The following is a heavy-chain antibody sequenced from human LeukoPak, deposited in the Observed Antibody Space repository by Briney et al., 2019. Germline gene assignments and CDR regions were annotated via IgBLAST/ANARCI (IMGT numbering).Heavy chain of an antibody. CDR3: ASEPGTYYYDSSGYSPFDY. Sequence: GASVKVSCKASGYTFTSYYMHWVRQAPGQGLEWMGIINPSGGSTSYAQKFQGRVTMTRDTSTSTVYMELSSLRSEDTAVYYCASEPGTYYYDSSGYSPFDYWGQGILVTVSS. V-gene: IGHV1-46*03. CDR1: GYTFTSYY. J-gene: IGHJ4*02. D-gene: IGHD3-22*01. CDR2: INPSGGST.